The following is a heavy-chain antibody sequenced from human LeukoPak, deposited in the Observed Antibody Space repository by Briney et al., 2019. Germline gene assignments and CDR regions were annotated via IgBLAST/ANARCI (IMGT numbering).Heavy chain of an antibody. CDR3: AREGGTMVRGVIIAPNTDY. Sequence: PGGSLRLSCAASGFTFSSYSMNWVRQAPGKGLEWVSSISSSSSYIYYADSVKGRFTISRDNAKNSLYLQMNSLRAGDTAVYYCAREGGTMVRGVIIAPNTDYWGQGTLVTVSS. V-gene: IGHV3-21*01. CDR1: GFTFSSYS. CDR2: ISSSSSYI. J-gene: IGHJ4*02. D-gene: IGHD3-10*01.